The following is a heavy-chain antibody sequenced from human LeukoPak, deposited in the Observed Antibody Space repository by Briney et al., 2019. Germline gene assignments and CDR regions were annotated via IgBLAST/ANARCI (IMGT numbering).Heavy chain of an antibody. CDR3: AKEQQLIKAHFDN. V-gene: IGHV3-30-3*01. J-gene: IGHJ4*02. CDR2: ISYDGSNK. D-gene: IGHD6-13*01. Sequence: GGSLRLSCAASGFTFSSYAMHWVRQAPGKGLEWVAVISYDGSNKYYADSVKGRFTISRDNSKNTLYLQMNSLRVDDTAIYYCAKEQQLIKAHFDNWGQGTLVTVSS. CDR1: GFTFSSYA.